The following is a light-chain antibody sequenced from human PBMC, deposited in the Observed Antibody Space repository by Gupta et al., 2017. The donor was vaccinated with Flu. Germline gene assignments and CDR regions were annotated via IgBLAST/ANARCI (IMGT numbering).Light chain of an antibody. CDR2: AAS. Sequence: GDRVTITCRASQSISSYLNWYQQKPGKAPKLLIYAASSLQSGVPSRFSGSGSGTDFTLAISSLQPEDFATYYCQQSYSTPYTFGQGTKLEIK. J-gene: IGKJ2*01. V-gene: IGKV1-39*01. CDR3: QQSYSTPYT. CDR1: QSISSY.